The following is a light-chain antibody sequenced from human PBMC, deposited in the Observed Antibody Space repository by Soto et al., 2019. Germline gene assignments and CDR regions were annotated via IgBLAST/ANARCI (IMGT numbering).Light chain of an antibody. Sequence: DIPMTQSPSSLSASVGDRVTITCRASQTIIRYLNWYQQKPGRAPNLLIYAASSLQSGVPSRFSDSGSGTEYTLTISSLQPEDFATYYCQQSYSTLFTFGPGTKVEIK. CDR1: QTIIRY. CDR3: QQSYSTLFT. V-gene: IGKV1-39*01. J-gene: IGKJ3*01. CDR2: AAS.